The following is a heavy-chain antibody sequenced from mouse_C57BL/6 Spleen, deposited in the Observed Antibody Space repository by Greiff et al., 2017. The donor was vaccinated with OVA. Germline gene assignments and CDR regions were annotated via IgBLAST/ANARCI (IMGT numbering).Heavy chain of an antibody. CDR1: GFSLTSYG. CDR2: IWRGGST. J-gene: IGHJ1*03. Sequence: QVQLKQSGPGLVQPSQSLSITCTVSGFSLTSYGVHWVRQSPGKGLEWLGVIWRGGSTDYNAAFMSRLSITKDNSKSQVFFKMNSLQADDTAIYYCASRPITTVVATEDWYFDVWGTGTTVTVSS. D-gene: IGHD1-1*01. CDR3: ASRPITTVVATEDWYFDV. V-gene: IGHV2-5*01.